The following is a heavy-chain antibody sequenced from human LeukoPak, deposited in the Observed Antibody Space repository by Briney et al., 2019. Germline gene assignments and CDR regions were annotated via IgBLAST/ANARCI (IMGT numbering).Heavy chain of an antibody. D-gene: IGHD3-16*01. CDR2: IKQDGSEK. J-gene: IGHJ3*02. CDR1: GFTFSSYW. Sequence: GGSLRLSCAASGFTFSSYWMSWVRQAPGKGLEWVANIKQDGSEKYYVDSVKGRFTISRDNAKNSLYLQMNSLRAEDTAVYYCAKCLGWLHDAFDIWGQGTMVTVSS. V-gene: IGHV3-7*01. CDR3: AKCLGWLHDAFDI.